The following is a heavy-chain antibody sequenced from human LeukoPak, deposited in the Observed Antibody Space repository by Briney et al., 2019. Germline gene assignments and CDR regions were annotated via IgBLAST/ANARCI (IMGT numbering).Heavy chain of an antibody. V-gene: IGHV4-59*01. CDR2: ISYSGST. Sequence: SETLSLTCTVSGDSISSYYWTWIRQPPGKGLEWIGYISYSGSTNYNPSLRSRVTISKDTSKKQFSLKLTSVTAADTAVYYCASSGYSRGWFDPWGQGTLVTVSS. CDR1: GDSISSYY. D-gene: IGHD6-13*01. CDR3: ASSGYSRGWFDP. J-gene: IGHJ5*02.